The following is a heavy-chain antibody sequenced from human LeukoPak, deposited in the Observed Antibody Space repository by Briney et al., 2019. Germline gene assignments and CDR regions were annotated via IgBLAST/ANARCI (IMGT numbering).Heavy chain of an antibody. D-gene: IGHD2-21*02. CDR2: INGSGGST. V-gene: IGHV3-23*01. CDR3: AKDAAFRVTAGQYFQY. CDR1: GFTFSSYA. Sequence: PGGSLTLSCAASGFTFSSYAMSWVRQAPGKGLEWVSTINGSGGSTYYADSVKGRFTISRDNSKNTLYLQMNSLRAEDTAVYYCAKDAAFRVTAGQYFQYWGQGTLVTVSS. J-gene: IGHJ1*01.